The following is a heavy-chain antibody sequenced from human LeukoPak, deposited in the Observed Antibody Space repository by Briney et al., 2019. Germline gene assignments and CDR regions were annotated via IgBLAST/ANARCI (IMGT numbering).Heavy chain of an antibody. CDR1: GGSFSGYH. D-gene: IGHD2-15*01. Sequence: PSETLLLTCAVYGGSFSGYHWSWIRQTPGKGLEWIGEFNHSGSTNDNPSLKNRVTISVDTSKTQCALKRSSVTAADTAVYYGAGGKLCSIWGQRTMFTVSS. CDR3: AGGKLCSI. J-gene: IGHJ3*02. CDR2: FNHSGST. V-gene: IGHV4-34*01.